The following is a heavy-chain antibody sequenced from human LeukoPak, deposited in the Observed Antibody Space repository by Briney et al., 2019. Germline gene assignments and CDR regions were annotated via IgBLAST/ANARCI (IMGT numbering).Heavy chain of an antibody. Sequence: GGSLRLSCAASGFTFSSYAMSWVRQAPGKGLEWVSVIYSGGSTYYADSVKGRFTISRDNSKNTLYLQMNSLRAEDTAVYYCAREYYGSGSFDYWGQGTLVTVSS. V-gene: IGHV3-53*01. CDR1: GFTFSSYA. J-gene: IGHJ4*02. CDR3: AREYYGSGSFDY. D-gene: IGHD3-10*01. CDR2: IYSGGST.